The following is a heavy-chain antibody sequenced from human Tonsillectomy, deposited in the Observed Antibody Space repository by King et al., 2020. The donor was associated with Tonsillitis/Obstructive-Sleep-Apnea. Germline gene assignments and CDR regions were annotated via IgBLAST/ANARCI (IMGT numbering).Heavy chain of an antibody. D-gene: IGHD2/OR15-2a*01. Sequence: VQLVESGGGLIQPGGSLRLSCAASGFTVSDNYMSWVRQAPGKGLEWVSVIYSGGTTYYTDSVKGRFTISRDNSKNTLYLQMNSLRAEDTAVYYCAREPRSPPSMAFDYWGQGTLVTVSS. CDR1: GFTVSDNY. J-gene: IGHJ4*02. V-gene: IGHV3-53*01. CDR3: AREPRSPPSMAFDY. CDR2: IYSGGTT.